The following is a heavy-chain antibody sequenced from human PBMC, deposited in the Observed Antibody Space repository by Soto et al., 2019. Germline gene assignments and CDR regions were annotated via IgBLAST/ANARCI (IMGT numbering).Heavy chain of an antibody. CDR3: TRDASRDSSARGWFDP. CDR1: GFTFRSFT. Sequence: GSLRLSCAASGFTFRSFTMNWVRQAPGKGLEWVSTISSNSAYIYYTDALGGRFTISRDNANTSLHLQMNSLRAEDTAVYYCTRDASRDSSARGWFDPWGPGTLVTVSS. D-gene: IGHD6-13*01. V-gene: IGHV3-21*01. J-gene: IGHJ5*02. CDR2: ISSNSAYI.